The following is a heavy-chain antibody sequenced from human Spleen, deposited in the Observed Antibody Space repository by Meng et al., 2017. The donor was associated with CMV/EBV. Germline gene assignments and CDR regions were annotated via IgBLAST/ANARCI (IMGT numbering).Heavy chain of an antibody. CDR3: ARDAVTVGGLVGWFDP. CDR1: VGTFSSYT. CDR2: IIPILGIA. D-gene: IGHD4-11*01. V-gene: IGHV1-69*04. J-gene: IGHJ5*02. Sequence: SVGTFSSYTISWVRQAPGQGLEWMGRIIPILGIANYAQKFQGRVTITADKSTSTAYMELSSLRSEDTAVYYCARDAVTVGGLVGWFDPWGQGTLVTVSS.